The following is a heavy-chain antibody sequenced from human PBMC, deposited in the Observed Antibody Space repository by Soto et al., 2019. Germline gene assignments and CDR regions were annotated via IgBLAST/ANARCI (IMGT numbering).Heavy chain of an antibody. CDR3: ARGSGSYYHFDY. V-gene: IGHV1-69*13. Sequence: ASVKVSCKASGGTFSSYAISWVRQAPGQGLEWMGGIIPIFGTANYAQKFQGRVTITADESTSTAYMELSSLRSEDTAVYYCARGSGSYYHFDYWGQGTLVTVSS. CDR2: IIPIFGTA. J-gene: IGHJ4*02. CDR1: GGTFSSYA. D-gene: IGHD1-26*01.